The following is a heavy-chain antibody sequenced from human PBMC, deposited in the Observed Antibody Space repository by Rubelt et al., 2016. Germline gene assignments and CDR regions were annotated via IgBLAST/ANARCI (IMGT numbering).Heavy chain of an antibody. V-gene: IGHV4-39*07. D-gene: IGHD2-15*01. CDR2: IYYRGNT. J-gene: IGHJ5*02. Sequence: QLQLQESGPGLAQPSETLSLTCTVSGGSIRSSDYYWGWIRQPPGKGLEWIGSIYYRGNTYYTPSLKSRVPISVDTSKNPLSLKLRSMTAADTAVYYCARGQRGGFVYGWFDPGGQGTLVTVSS. CDR3: ARGQRGGFVYGWFDP. CDR1: GGSIRSSDYY.